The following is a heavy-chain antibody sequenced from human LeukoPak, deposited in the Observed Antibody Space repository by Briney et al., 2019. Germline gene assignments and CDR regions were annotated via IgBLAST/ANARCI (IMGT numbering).Heavy chain of an antibody. CDR2: INPSGGST. CDR3: ARTRLTPNYYYYYGMDV. CDR1: GYTFTSYY. Sequence: GASVKVSCKAPGYTFTSYYMHWVRQAPGQGLEWMGIINPSGGSTSYAQKFQGRVTMTRDTSTSTVYMELSSLRSEDTAVYYCARTRLTPNYYYYYGMDVWGQGTTVTVSS. D-gene: IGHD2-21*02. J-gene: IGHJ6*02. V-gene: IGHV1-46*01.